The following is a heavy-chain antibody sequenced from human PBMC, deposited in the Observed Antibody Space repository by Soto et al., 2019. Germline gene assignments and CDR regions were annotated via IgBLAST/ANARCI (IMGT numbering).Heavy chain of an antibody. J-gene: IGHJ4*02. CDR2: INHNGDT. CDR1: GGSFSGYY. CDR3: ARRLDD. Sequence: QVQLQQWGAGLLKPSETLSHTCTVYGGSFSGYYWSWIRQPPGKGLEWIGDINHNGDTNYNPSLKSRVTISVDTSENQFSLKLNSVTAADTAVYYCARRLDDWGQGILVTVSS. V-gene: IGHV4-34*01.